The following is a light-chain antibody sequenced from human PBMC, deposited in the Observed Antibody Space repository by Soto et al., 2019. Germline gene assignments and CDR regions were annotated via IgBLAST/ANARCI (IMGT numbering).Light chain of an antibody. CDR2: EVR. Sequence: QSALTQPASVSGSPGRSLTISCAGTMRDVGAYNLVSWYQQHPGRAPQLIIYEVRNRPSGISFRFSGSKSGNTASLTISGLQAEDEADYYCSSYTSKSSLIFGGGTKLTVL. CDR1: MRDVGAYNL. V-gene: IGLV2-14*01. CDR3: SSYTSKSSLI. J-gene: IGLJ2*01.